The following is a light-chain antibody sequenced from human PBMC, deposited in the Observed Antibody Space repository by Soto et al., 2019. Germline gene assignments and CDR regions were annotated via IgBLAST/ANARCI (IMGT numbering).Light chain of an antibody. V-gene: IGKV1-5*03. CDR3: XLYINYFRT. CDR2: KTS. J-gene: IGKJ1*01. Sequence: DIQMTQSPSTLSASVGDRVTITCRASQSIGVWLAWYQQKPGTAPKLLIYKTSTLDSGVPLRFSGSGSGTEXXLTIXXXXPDXFXXYXXXLYINYFRTFGQGTKVEIK. CDR1: QSIGVW.